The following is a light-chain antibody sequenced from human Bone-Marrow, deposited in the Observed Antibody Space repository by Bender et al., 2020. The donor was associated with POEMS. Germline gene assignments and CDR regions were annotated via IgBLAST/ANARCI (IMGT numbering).Light chain of an antibody. V-gene: IGLV2-23*01. CDR3: CSYDATSNLFV. J-gene: IGLJ1*01. CDR2: ENS. CDR1: NTALGPHSV. Sequence: QSALTQPASVSESPGQSITVSCTGDNTALGPHSVVSWYQQHPGKVPKLMIYENSKRPSGVSDRFSASNSGSTASLTISGLQADDEADYYCCSYDATSNLFVFGSGTKVSVL.